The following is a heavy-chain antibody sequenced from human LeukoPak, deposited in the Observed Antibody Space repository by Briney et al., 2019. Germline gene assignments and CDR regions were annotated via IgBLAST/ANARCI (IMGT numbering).Heavy chain of an antibody. Sequence: GGSLRPSCAAAGFTFTSDSMNWVRQAPRKGLEWVSYISSSRPIYYADSVRGRFTISRDNAKRLLYLQMNSLRAEDTAVYYCARDRDSSWYGVFDYWGQGTLVTVSS. J-gene: IGHJ4*02. V-gene: IGHV3-48*01. CDR2: ISSSRPI. CDR3: ARDRDSSWYGVFDY. CDR1: GFTFTSDS. D-gene: IGHD6-13*01.